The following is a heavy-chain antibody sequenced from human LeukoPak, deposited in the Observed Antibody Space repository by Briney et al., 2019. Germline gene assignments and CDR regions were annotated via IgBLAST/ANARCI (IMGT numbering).Heavy chain of an antibody. J-gene: IGHJ4*02. CDR3: ARSPLHYGDFDY. D-gene: IGHD4-17*01. Sequence: ASVKVSCKASGYTFNNYAINWVRQAPGQGLEWMGWINTNTGNPTYAQGFTGRFVFSSDTSVRTAYLQISSLKAEDTAVYYCARSPLHYGDFDYWGQGTLVTVSS. CDR2: INTNTGNP. CDR1: GYTFNNYA. V-gene: IGHV7-4-1*02.